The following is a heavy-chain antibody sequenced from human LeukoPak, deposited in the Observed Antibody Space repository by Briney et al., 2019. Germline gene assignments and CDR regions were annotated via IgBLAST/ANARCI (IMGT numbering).Heavy chain of an antibody. CDR2: ISYDGSNK. Sequence: GGSLRLSCAASGFTFSSYAMHWVRQAPGKGLEWVAVISYDGSNKYYADSVKGRFTISRDNSKNTLYLQMNSLRAEDTAVYYCARGNGDSGYYYYGMDVWGQGTTVTVSS. D-gene: IGHD4-17*01. J-gene: IGHJ6*02. CDR3: ARGNGDSGYYYYGMDV. V-gene: IGHV3-30-3*01. CDR1: GFTFSSYA.